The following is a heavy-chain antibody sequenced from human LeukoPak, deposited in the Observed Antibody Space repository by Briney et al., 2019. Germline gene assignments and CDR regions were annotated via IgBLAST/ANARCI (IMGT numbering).Heavy chain of an antibody. J-gene: IGHJ5*02. CDR2: INCSGGST. CDR1: GFTFSSYA. CDR3: AKGSGGSYRVWFDT. D-gene: IGHD1-26*01. Sequence: PGGSLRLSCAASGFTFSSYAMSWVRQAPGKGLEWVSAINCSGGSTYYADSVKGRLTISRDNTKNTLYLQMNSLRAEDTAVYYCAKGSGGSYRVWFDTWGQGTLVTVSS. V-gene: IGHV3-23*01.